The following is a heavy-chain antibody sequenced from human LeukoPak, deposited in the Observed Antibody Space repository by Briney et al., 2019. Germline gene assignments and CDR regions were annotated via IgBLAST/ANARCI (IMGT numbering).Heavy chain of an antibody. V-gene: IGHV1-46*01. CDR2: INPSGGST. J-gene: IGHJ4*02. CDR3: ARDYFDN. CDR1: GGTFTIYY. Sequence: ASVKVSCKASGGTFTIYYMHWVRQAPGQGLEWIGIINPSGGSTNYAQNFQGRVTMTRDTSTSTVYMELSSLRSEDTAVYYCARDYFDNWGQGTLVTVSS.